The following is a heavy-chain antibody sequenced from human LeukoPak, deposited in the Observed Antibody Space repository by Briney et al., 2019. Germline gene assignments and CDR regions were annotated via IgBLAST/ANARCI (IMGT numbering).Heavy chain of an antibody. CDR2: ISSSSSYI. V-gene: IGHV3-21*01. CDR1: VFTFSRHS. Sequence: GGSLRLTCAASVFTFSRHSISWVRQAPEKGLEWVSSISSSSSYIYYADSVKGRFTISRDNAKNSLYLQMNSLRAEDTAVYYCARDSGNYLDAFDIWGQGTMVTVSS. D-gene: IGHD1-7*01. CDR3: ARDSGNYLDAFDI. J-gene: IGHJ3*02.